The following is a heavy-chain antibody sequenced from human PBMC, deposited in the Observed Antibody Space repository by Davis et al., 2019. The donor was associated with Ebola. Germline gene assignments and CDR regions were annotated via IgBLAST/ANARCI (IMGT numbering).Heavy chain of an antibody. Sequence: AASVKVSCKASGYTFTGYYMHWVRQAPGQGLECMGRINPNSGGTNYAQKFQGRVTMTRDTSISTAYMELSRLRSDDTAVYYCATAPEGITVTLYIYWGQGTLVTVSS. V-gene: IGHV1-2*06. CDR2: INPNSGGT. CDR1: GYTFTGYY. D-gene: IGHD6-19*01. CDR3: ATAPEGITVTLYIY. J-gene: IGHJ4*02.